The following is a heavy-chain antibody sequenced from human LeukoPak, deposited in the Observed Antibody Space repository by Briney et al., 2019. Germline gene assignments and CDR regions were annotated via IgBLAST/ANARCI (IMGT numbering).Heavy chain of an antibody. CDR2: INPNSGAT. CDR3: ARVPTYKEPGGNWFDP. J-gene: IGHJ5*02. V-gene: IGHV1-2*02. CDR1: GYTFTGYY. Sequence: ASVKVSCKASGYTFTGYYMHWLRLAPGQGLEWTGWINPNSGATNYAQKFQGRVTMTRDTSISTAYMELSWLRSDDTAVYYCARVPTYKEPGGNWFDPWGQGTLVTVSS. D-gene: IGHD1-1*01.